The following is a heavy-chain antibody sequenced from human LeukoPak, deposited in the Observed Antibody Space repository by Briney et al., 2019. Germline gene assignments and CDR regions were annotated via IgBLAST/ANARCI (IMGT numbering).Heavy chain of an antibody. CDR2: ISWNSGSI. Sequence: GGSLRLSCAASGFTFDDYAMHWVRQAPGKGLEWVSGISWNSGSIGYADSVKGRFTISRDNAKNTLYLQMNSLRAEDTAVYYCARVGIRAAALWGQGTLVTVSS. CDR1: GFTFDDYA. CDR3: ARVGIRAAAL. V-gene: IGHV3-9*01. J-gene: IGHJ4*02. D-gene: IGHD6-13*01.